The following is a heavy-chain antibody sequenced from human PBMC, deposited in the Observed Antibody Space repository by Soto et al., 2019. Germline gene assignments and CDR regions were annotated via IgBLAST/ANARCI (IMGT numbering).Heavy chain of an antibody. D-gene: IGHD5-12*01. CDR3: ARGRDGYNRDAFDI. J-gene: IGHJ3*02. CDR1: GGTFSSYA. Sequence: QVQLVQSGAEVKKPGSSVKVSCKASGGTFSSYAISWVRQAPGQGLEWMGGIIPIFGTANYAQKFQGRVTITADESTTTDYMGLSSLRSEDTAVYYCARGRDGYNRDAFDIWGQGTMVTVSS. V-gene: IGHV1-69*12. CDR2: IIPIFGTA.